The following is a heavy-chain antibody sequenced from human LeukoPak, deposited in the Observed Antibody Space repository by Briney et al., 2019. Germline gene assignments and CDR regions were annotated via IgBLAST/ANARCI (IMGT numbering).Heavy chain of an antibody. V-gene: IGHV3-23*01. D-gene: IGHD6-6*01. CDR2: ISGSGGST. J-gene: IGHJ4*02. CDR1: GFTFSSYA. CDR3: AKDLMSSSAPFDY. Sequence: GGSLRLSCAASGFTFSSYAMSWVRQAPGKGLEWVSAISGSGGSTYYADSVKGRFTISRDNAKNTLYLQMNSLRAEDTAVYYCAKDLMSSSAPFDYWGQGTLVTVSS.